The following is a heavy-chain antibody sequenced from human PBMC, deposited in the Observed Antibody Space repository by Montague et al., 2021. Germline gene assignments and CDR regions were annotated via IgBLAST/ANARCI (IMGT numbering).Heavy chain of an antibody. CDR1: GDSINFYY. V-gene: IGHV4-59*01. CDR2: VYYTGTT. J-gene: IGHJ4*02. Sequence: SETPSLTCTVSGDSINFYYWSWIRQPPGKGLEWIGYVYYTGTTNYNPSLKSRVTISVDTSRNQFFLNVNSVTAADTAVYYCARKGTNWDYWGQGTLVTVSS. CDR3: ARKGTNWDY. D-gene: IGHD2-8*01.